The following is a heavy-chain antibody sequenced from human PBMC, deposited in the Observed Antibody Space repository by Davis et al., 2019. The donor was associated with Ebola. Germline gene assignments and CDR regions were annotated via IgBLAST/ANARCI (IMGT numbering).Heavy chain of an antibody. CDR2: IYSGGST. V-gene: IGHV3-23*03. Sequence: GESLKISCAASGFTFSSYAMSWVRQAPGKGLEWVSVIYSGGSTYYADSVKGQFTISRDNAKNSLYLQMNSLRAEDTAVYYCASLYDFWSGRYDYWGQGTLVTVSS. CDR3: ASLYDFWSGRYDY. J-gene: IGHJ4*02. D-gene: IGHD3-3*01. CDR1: GFTFSSYA.